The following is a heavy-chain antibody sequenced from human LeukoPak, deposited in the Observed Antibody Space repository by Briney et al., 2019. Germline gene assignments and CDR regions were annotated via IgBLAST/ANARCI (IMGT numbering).Heavy chain of an antibody. Sequence: GESLRISCKGCGYSFNSHWISWVRQMPGNGLEWVGRIAPSDSYTNYSPSFQGHVTISADKSINTAYLQWSSLKASDTAMYYCARHLRAYSSGWYFDYWGQGTLVTVSS. CDR3: ARHLRAYSSGWYFDY. CDR1: GYSFNSHW. V-gene: IGHV5-10-1*01. J-gene: IGHJ4*02. CDR2: IAPSDSYT. D-gene: IGHD6-25*01.